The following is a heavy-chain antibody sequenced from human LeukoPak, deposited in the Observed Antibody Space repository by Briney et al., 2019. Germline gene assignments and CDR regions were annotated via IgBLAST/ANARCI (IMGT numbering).Heavy chain of an antibody. V-gene: IGHV1-8*02. CDR1: GYTFTGYY. Sequence: GASVKVSCKASGYTFTGYYMHWVRQATGQGLEWMGWMNPNSGNTGYAQKFQGRVTMTRNTSISTAYMELSSLRSEDTAVYYCARGRGGATLFDYWGQGTLVTVSS. J-gene: IGHJ4*02. D-gene: IGHD1-26*01. CDR3: ARGRGGATLFDY. CDR2: MNPNSGNT.